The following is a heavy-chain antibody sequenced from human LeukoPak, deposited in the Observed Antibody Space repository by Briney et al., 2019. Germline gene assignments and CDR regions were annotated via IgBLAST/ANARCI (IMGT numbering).Heavy chain of an antibody. D-gene: IGHD6-19*01. CDR2: FDPEDGET. CDR1: GYTLTELS. V-gene: IGHV1-24*01. J-gene: IGHJ4*02. CDR3: ATDRLAVAGRPSYFDY. Sequence: ASVKVSCKVSGYTLTELSMHWVRQAPGKRLEWMGGFDPEDGETIYAQKFQGRVTMTEDTSTDTAYMELSSLRSEDTAVYYCATDRLAVAGRPSYFDYWGQGTLVTVSS.